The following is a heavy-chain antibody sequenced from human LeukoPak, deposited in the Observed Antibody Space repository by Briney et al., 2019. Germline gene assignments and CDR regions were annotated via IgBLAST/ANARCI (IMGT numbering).Heavy chain of an antibody. Sequence: GGSLRLSCAASGFTFSDFYMSWVRQAPGKGLEWVSSISSSSSYIYYADSVKGRFTISRDNAKNSLYLQMNSLRAEDTAVYYCARVGGREFDYWGQGTLVTVSS. CDR1: GFTFSDFY. V-gene: IGHV3-21*01. D-gene: IGHD3-16*01. CDR2: ISSSSSYI. J-gene: IGHJ4*02. CDR3: ARVGGREFDY.